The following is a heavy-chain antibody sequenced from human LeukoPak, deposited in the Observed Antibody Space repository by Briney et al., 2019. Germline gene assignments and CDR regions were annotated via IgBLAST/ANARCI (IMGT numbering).Heavy chain of an antibody. CDR3: ARDVSRESSSGWSYAFDI. J-gene: IGHJ3*02. D-gene: IGHD6-19*01. CDR2: IYYSGST. CDR1: GGSISSGGYY. V-gene: IGHV4-31*03. Sequence: SETLSLTCTVSGGSISSGGYYWSWIRQYPGKGLEWIGYIYYSGSTYYNPSLKSRVTISVDTSKNQFSLKLSSVTAADTAVYYCARDVSRESSSGWSYAFDIWGQGTMVTVSS.